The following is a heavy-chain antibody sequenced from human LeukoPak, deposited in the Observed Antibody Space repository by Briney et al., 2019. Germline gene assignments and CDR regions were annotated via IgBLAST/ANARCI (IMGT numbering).Heavy chain of an antibody. J-gene: IGHJ6*02. D-gene: IGHD3-9*01. Sequence: SGTLSLTCAVSGGSISSSNWWSWVRQPPGKGLEWIGEIYHSGSTNYNPSLKSRVTISVDKSKNQFSLKLSSVTAADTAVYYCARVRILRYFDWLPLGGMDVWGQGTTVTVSS. CDR3: ARVRILRYFDWLPLGGMDV. CDR2: IYHSGST. CDR1: GGSISSSNW. V-gene: IGHV4-4*02.